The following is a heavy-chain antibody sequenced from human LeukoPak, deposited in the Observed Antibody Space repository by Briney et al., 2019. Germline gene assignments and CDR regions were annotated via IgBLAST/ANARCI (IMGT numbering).Heavy chain of an antibody. V-gene: IGHV3-30*04. CDR3: ARVSKPGWFDYYYMDV. CDR2: VLSDGSDQ. J-gene: IGHJ6*03. D-gene: IGHD3-10*01. CDR1: GFTFNSCA. Sequence: GGSLRLSCAASGFTFNSCAMKWVRQAPGKGQEWLAVVLSDGSDQYYGDSVQGRFTVSRDNSKNTLYLQMDNLRFEDTAVYYCARVSKPGWFDYYYMDVWGKGTTVIVSS.